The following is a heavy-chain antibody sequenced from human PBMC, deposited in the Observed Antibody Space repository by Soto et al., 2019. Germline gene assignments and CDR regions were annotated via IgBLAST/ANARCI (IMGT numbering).Heavy chain of an antibody. V-gene: IGHV3-23*01. CDR2: ISGSGGST. D-gene: IGHD2-15*01. Sequence: PGGSLRLSCAASGFTFSSYARSWVRQAPGKGLEWVSAISGSGGSTYYADSVKGRFTISRDNSKNTLYLQMNSLRAEDTAVYYCAKGSLGYCSGGSCYSGAFDIWGQGTMVTVSS. CDR3: AKGSLGYCSGGSCYSGAFDI. CDR1: GFTFSSYA. J-gene: IGHJ3*02.